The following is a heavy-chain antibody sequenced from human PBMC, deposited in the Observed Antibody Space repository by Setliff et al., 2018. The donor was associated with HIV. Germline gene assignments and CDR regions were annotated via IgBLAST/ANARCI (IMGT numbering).Heavy chain of an antibody. CDR1: GGSISTYY. CDR3: ARVQMAYAAFDV. D-gene: IGHD4-17*01. J-gene: IGHJ3*01. V-gene: IGHV4-59*01. Sequence: SETLSLTCTFSGGSISTYYWSWIRQPPGTGLEWIGSLYFTGSSDNNPSLKSRVTLSVDTSKHQFSLKLSSETAADTAVYYCARVQMAYAAFDVWGQGTMVTV. CDR2: LYFTGSS.